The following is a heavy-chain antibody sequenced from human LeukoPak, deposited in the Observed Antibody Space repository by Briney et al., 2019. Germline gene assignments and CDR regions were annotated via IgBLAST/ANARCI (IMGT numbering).Heavy chain of an antibody. CDR3: ARAGAPLVVPAANFDY. V-gene: IGHV1-18*04. CDR2: ISAYNGNT. Sequence: ASVKVSCKASGYTFTSYGISWVRQAPGQGLEWMGWISAYNGNTNYAQKLQGRATMTTDTSTSTAYMELRSLRSDDTAVYYCARAGAPLVVPAANFDYWGQGTLVTVSS. J-gene: IGHJ4*02. CDR1: GYTFTSYG. D-gene: IGHD2-2*01.